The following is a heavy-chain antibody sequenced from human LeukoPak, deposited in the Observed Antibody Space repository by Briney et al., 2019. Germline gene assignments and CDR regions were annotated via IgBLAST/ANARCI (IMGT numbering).Heavy chain of an antibody. CDR2: ISSSGSTI. V-gene: IGHV3-48*03. D-gene: IGHD3-22*01. J-gene: IGHJ4*02. CDR3: ARSGDYYDSSGYWLGTTDY. Sequence: GGSLRLSCAASGFTFSSYEMNWVRQAPGKGLEWVSYISSSGSTIYYADSVKGRFTISRDNAKNSLYLQMNRLRAEDTAVYYCARSGDYYDSSGYWLGTTDYWGQGTLVTVSS. CDR1: GFTFSSYE.